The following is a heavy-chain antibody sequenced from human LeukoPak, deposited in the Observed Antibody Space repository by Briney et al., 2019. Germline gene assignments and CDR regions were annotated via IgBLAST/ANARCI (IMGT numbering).Heavy chain of an antibody. Sequence: SETLSLTCTVSGGSISSSSYYWGWIRQPPGKGLEWIGSIYYSGSTYYNPSLKSRVTISVDMSKNQFSLKLSSVTAADTAVYYCARRTVAGLSNYFDYWGQGTLVTVSS. CDR3: ARRTVAGLSNYFDY. V-gene: IGHV4-39*01. J-gene: IGHJ4*02. CDR1: GGSISSSSYY. D-gene: IGHD6-19*01. CDR2: IYYSGST.